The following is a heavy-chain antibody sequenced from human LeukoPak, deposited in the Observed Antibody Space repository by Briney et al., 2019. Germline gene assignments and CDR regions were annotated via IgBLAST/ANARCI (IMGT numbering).Heavy chain of an antibody. J-gene: IGHJ4*02. CDR1: GSSISSGGYY. CDR2: IYYSGST. CDR3: ARDGEAGTFDY. Sequence: SETLSLTCTVSGSSISSGGYYWSWIRQHPGKGLEWIGYIYYSGSTYYNPSLKSRVTISVDTSKNQFSLKLSSVTAADTAVYYCARDGEAGTFDYWGQGTLVTVSS. D-gene: IGHD6-19*01. V-gene: IGHV4-31*03.